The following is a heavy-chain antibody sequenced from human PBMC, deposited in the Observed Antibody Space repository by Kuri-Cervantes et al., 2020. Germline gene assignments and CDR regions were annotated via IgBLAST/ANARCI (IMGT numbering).Heavy chain of an antibody. V-gene: IGHV4-39*07. CDR2: INYRGST. J-gene: IGHJ4*02. Sequence: SETLSFTCTVSGGSISSSSYYWGWIRQPPGKGLEWIGEINYRGSTDYNPSLKSRVTLSVDTSKNQFSLKLSSVTAADTAVYYCARGRRERWLHKVFDYWGQGTLVTVSS. D-gene: IGHD5-12*01. CDR3: ARGRRERWLHKVFDY. CDR1: GGSISSSSYY.